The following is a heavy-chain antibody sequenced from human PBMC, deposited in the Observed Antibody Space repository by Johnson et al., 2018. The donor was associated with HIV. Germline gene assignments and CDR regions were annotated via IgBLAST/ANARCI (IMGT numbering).Heavy chain of an antibody. CDR2: ISYDGSNK. J-gene: IGHJ3*02. Sequence: EKLVESGGGLVQPGGSLRLSCAASGFTFSSYAMHWVRQPPGKGLEWVAVISYDGSNKYYADSVKGRFTISRDNSKNTLYLQMNSLRAEDTAVYYFAKDISQWLIRAFDIWGQGTMVTVSS. V-gene: IGHV3-30-3*01. D-gene: IGHD5-12*01. CDR1: GFTFSSYA. CDR3: AKDISQWLIRAFDI.